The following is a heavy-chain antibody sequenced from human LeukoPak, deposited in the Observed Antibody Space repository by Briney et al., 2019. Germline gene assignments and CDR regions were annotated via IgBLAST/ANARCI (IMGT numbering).Heavy chain of an antibody. V-gene: IGHV3-30*02. J-gene: IGHJ6*03. CDR3: AKEDTAMVKDYYYYMDV. D-gene: IGHD5-18*01. CDR2: IRYDGSNK. CDR1: GFTFSSYG. Sequence: GGSLRLSCAASGFTFSSYGMHWVRQAPGKGLEWVAFIRYDGSNKYYADSVKGRFTISRDTSKNTLYLQMNSLRAEDTAVYYCAKEDTAMVKDYYYYMDVWGKGTTVTISS.